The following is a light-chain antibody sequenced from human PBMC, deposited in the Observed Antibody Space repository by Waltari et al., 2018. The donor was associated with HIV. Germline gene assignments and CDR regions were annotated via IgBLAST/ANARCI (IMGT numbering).Light chain of an antibody. CDR3: SSFTTTSTLL. CDR2: EVS. J-gene: IGLJ2*01. CDR1: SSDVGAYNY. V-gene: IGLV2-14*01. Sequence: QSALTQPASVSGSPGQSITVSCTGTSSDVGAYNYVSWYQQTPGTAPKLVIYEVSYRPSVISHRFSCSKSGNTASLTISGLQTEDEADYYCSSFTTTSTLLFGGGTKVTVL.